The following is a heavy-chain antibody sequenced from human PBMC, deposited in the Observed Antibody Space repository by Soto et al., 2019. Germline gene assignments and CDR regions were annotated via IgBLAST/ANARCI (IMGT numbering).Heavy chain of an antibody. CDR3: ARTSIAARGYYYYGMDV. D-gene: IGHD6-6*01. V-gene: IGHV3-33*01. Sequence: QVQLVESGGGVVQPGRSLRLSCAASGFTFSSYGMHWVRQAPGKGLEWVAVIWYDGSNKYYADSVKGRFTISRDNSKNTLYLQMNSLRAEDTAVYYCARTSIAARGYYYYGMDVWGQGTTVTVSS. CDR2: IWYDGSNK. CDR1: GFTFSSYG. J-gene: IGHJ6*02.